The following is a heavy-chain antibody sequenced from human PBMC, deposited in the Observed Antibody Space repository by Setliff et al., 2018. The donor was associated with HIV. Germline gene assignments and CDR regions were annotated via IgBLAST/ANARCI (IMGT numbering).Heavy chain of an antibody. J-gene: IGHJ4*02. CDR3: ARDHRYYYGSGSYYNFKDDYFDY. CDR1: GFTFSDHY. V-gene: IGHV3-11*04. Sequence: GGSLRLSCAASGFTFSDHYMSWIRQAPGKGLEWVSSISGTATTIYYADSVKGRFTISGDNAKNSLYLQMNSLRAEDTAVYYCARDHRYYYGSGSYYNFKDDYFDYWGQGTLVTVSS. D-gene: IGHD3-10*01. CDR2: ISGTATTI.